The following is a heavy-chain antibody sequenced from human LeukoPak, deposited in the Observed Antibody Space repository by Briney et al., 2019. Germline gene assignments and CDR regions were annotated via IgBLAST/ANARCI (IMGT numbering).Heavy chain of an antibody. D-gene: IGHD3-22*01. CDR3: ARTLRRITMIVVVIPFDY. Sequence: GGSLRLSCAASGFTFSSYEMNWVRQAPGKGLEWVSYISSSGSTIYYADSVKGRFTISRDNAKNSLYLQMNSLRAEDTAVYYCARTLRRITMIVVVIPFDYWGQGTLATVSS. CDR2: ISSSGSTI. CDR1: GFTFSSYE. V-gene: IGHV3-48*03. J-gene: IGHJ4*02.